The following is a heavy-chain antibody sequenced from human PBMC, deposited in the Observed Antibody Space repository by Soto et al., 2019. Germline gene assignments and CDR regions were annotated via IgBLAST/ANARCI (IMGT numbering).Heavy chain of an antibody. CDR1: GYPFTIYA. D-gene: IGHD6-6*01. CDR2: VNPGNGDT. V-gene: IGHV1-3*01. J-gene: IGHJ4*02. Sequence: ASVKVSCKASGYPFTIYAIHWVRQAPGQSLEWMGWVNPGNGDTKYSQIFQGRVTITWDTSARTAYMDLSSLISEDTADYYCARDSSSSRSFDYWGQGTLVTVSS. CDR3: ARDSSSSRSFDY.